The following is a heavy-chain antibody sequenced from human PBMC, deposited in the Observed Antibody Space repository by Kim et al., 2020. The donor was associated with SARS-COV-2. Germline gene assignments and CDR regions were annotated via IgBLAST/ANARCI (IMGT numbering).Heavy chain of an antibody. CDR2: IYYSGST. V-gene: IGHV4-39*01. J-gene: IGHJ2*01. CDR3: ARHLRNWYFDL. CDR1: GGSISSSDYY. Sequence: ETLSLTCSVSGGSISSSDYYWGWIRQPPGKGLEWIATIYYSGSTYYNPSLKGRVTISVDTSKKQFSLRLSSVTAADAAVYYCARHLRNWYFDLWGRGTLVTVSS.